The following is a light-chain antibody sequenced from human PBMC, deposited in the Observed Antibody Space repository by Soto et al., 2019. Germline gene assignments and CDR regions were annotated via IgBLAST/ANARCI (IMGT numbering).Light chain of an antibody. J-gene: IGLJ2*01. Sequence: SYELTQPPSVSVSPGQTASITCSGDKLGDKYACWYQQKPGQSPVLVIYQDSKRPSGIPERFSGSNSGNTATLTISGTQAMDEADYSCQAWDSSVVFGGGTKRTVL. CDR2: QDS. CDR3: QAWDSSVV. V-gene: IGLV3-1*01. CDR1: KLGDKY.